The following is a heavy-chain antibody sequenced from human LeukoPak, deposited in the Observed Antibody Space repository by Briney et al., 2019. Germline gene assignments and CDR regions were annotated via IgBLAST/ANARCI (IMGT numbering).Heavy chain of an antibody. CDR2: ISYDGSNK. CDR1: GFTFSSYG. Sequence: GGSLRLSCAASGFTFSSYGMHWVRQAPGKGLEWVAVISYDGSNKYYADSVKGRFSISRDNSKNALYLQMNSLSAEDTAVYFCARDYSRNSFDYWGQGTLVTVSS. CDR3: ARDYSRNSFDY. V-gene: IGHV3-30*03. D-gene: IGHD6-13*01. J-gene: IGHJ4*02.